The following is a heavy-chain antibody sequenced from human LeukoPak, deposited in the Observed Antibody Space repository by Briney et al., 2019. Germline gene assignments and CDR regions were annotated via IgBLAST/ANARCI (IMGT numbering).Heavy chain of an antibody. Sequence: PGGSLRLSCAASGFTFSNAWMSWVRQAPGKGLEWVGRIKSKTDGGATDYAAPVKGRFAISRDDSKNTLYLQMNSLKAEDTAVYYCTRYIYGHFDSWGQGTLVTVSS. CDR3: TRYIYGHFDS. CDR1: GFTFSNAW. D-gene: IGHD5-18*01. V-gene: IGHV3-15*01. J-gene: IGHJ4*02. CDR2: IKSKTDGGAT.